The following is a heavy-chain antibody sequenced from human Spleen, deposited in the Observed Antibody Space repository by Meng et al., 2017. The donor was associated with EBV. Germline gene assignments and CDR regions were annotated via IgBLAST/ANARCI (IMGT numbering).Heavy chain of an antibody. V-gene: IGHV4-4*02. CDR1: GGSIFEKW. CDR3: ARRERYSYDILHDNYFEY. D-gene: IGHD3-22*01. J-gene: IGHJ4*02. Sequence: VPPQEAGPSLVKPSGTLSLTFVVSGGSIFEKWWTWVRQSPGKGLEWIGEVYSSGTAANYNPSLRSRVTLSVDAAKNQFSLRLSSVTAADTAVYYCARRERYSYDILHDNYFEYWGPGSLVTVSS. CDR2: VYSSGTA.